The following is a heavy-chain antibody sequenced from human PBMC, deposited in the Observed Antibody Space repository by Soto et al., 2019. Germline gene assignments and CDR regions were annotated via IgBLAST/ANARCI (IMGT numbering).Heavy chain of an antibody. Sequence: QVTLKESGPVLVKPTETLTLTCTVSGFSLSNARMGVRWIRQPPGKALEWLAHIFSNDEKSYSTSLKTRLALSKDTSKNQVVLTMANMDPVDTATYYCARLGTRTAIPAEEVDYWGQGILVTVSS. J-gene: IGHJ4*02. CDR1: GFSLSNARMG. CDR3: ARLGTRTAIPAEEVDY. V-gene: IGHV2-26*01. CDR2: IFSNDEK. D-gene: IGHD6-13*01.